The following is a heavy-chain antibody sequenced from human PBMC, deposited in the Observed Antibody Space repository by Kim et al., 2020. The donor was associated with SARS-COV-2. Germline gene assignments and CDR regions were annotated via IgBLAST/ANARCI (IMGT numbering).Heavy chain of an antibody. V-gene: IGHV3-33*05. J-gene: IGHJ6*02. CDR2: ISYDGSNK. CDR3: ARAASPQAWFGELFYYYYYYGMDV. Sequence: GGSLRLSCAASGFTFSSYGMHWVRQAPGKGLEWVAVISYDGSNKYYADSVKGRFTISRDNSKNTLYLQMNSLRAEDTAVYYCARAASPQAWFGELFYYYYYYGMDVWGQGTTVTVSS. D-gene: IGHD3-10*01. CDR1: GFTFSSYG.